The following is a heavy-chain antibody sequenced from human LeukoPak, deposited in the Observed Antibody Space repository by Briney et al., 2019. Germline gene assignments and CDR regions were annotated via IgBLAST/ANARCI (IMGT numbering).Heavy chain of an antibody. Sequence: PSETLSLTCTVSGGSISSYYWSWIRPPPGKGLEWIGYIYYSGSTNYNPSLKSRVTISVDTSKNQFSLKLSSVTAADTAVYYCARLGMVRGVPSWFDPWGQGTLVTVSS. CDR2: IYYSGST. V-gene: IGHV4-59*01. D-gene: IGHD3-10*01. J-gene: IGHJ5*02. CDR3: ARLGMVRGVPSWFDP. CDR1: GGSISSYY.